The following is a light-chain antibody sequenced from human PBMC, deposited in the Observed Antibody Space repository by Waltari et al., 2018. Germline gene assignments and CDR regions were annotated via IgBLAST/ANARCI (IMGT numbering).Light chain of an antibody. CDR1: SDDVGVYNY. CDR2: DVT. V-gene: IGLV2-14*03. Sequence: SALTQPAPVSGSPGQAIPLSCNGTSDDVGVYNYVSWSQQYPGKAPQRMIYDVTRRPAGVSSRFACSKSGNTASLTISGLQAEDEAEYYCSSYTGSSTWVFGGETKLTVL. J-gene: IGLJ3*02. CDR3: SSYTGSSTWV.